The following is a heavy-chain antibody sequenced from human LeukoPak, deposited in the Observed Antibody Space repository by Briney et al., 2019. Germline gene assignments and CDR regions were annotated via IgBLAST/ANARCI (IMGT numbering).Heavy chain of an antibody. Sequence: GGSLRLSCAAYGFTFSSYSMNWVRQAPGKGLEWVSYISSSSSTIYYADSVKGRFTISRDKAKNSLYLQMNSLRAEDTAVYYCARANWNYVNWFDPWGQGTLVTVSS. CDR3: ARANWNYVNWFDP. V-gene: IGHV3-48*01. D-gene: IGHD1-7*01. CDR2: ISSSSSTI. CDR1: GFTFSSYS. J-gene: IGHJ5*02.